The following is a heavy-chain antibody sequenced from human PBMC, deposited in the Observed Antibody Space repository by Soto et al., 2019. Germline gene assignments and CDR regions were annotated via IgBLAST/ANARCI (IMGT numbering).Heavy chain of an antibody. CDR2: IYPLNSDT. J-gene: IGHJ4*02. CDR1: GYRFSTYW. Sequence: ESLKISCQTSGYRFSTYWIGWVRQIPRKGLEWMGIIYPLNSDTRYSPSFQGQVTLSADKSISNAYLQWSSLKASDTAMYYCASRYTSCFPDYWGQGTLVTVSS. CDR3: ASRYTSCFPDY. D-gene: IGHD1-20*01. V-gene: IGHV5-51*01.